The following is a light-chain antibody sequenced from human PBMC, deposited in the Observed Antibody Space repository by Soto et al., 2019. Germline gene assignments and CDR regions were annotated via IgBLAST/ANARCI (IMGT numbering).Light chain of an antibody. J-gene: IGKJ4*01. CDR2: LGS. Sequence: EIVMTQSPLSLPVTPGEPASISCRSSQSLLLGNGFNYLDWYLQKPGQSPQLLIYLGSNRASGVPDRFSGSGSGIDFTLKSSRVEAEDVGIYYCMQALQTPLTFGGGTKVQIK. CDR1: QSLLLGNGFNY. CDR3: MQALQTPLT. V-gene: IGKV2-28*01.